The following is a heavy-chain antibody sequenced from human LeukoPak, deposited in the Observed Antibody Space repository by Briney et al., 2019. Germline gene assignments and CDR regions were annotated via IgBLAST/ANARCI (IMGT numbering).Heavy chain of an antibody. D-gene: IGHD3-22*01. J-gene: IGHJ4*02. CDR2: IYTSEST. CDR3: ARGYYDGSGYYPSTLNFDY. CDR1: GFTVSSNY. Sequence: GSLRLSCAASGFTVSSNYMSWIRQPAGKGLEWIGRIYTSESTNYNPSLKSRVTMSVDTSKNQFSLKLSSVTAADTAVYYCARGYYDGSGYYPSTLNFDYWGQGALVTVSS. V-gene: IGHV4-4*07.